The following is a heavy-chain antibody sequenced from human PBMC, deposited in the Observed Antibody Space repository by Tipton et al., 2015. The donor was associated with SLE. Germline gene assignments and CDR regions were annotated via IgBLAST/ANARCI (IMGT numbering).Heavy chain of an antibody. CDR3: ARGLRGVMTGDWFDP. Sequence: TLSLTCTVSGGSISSNNFFWSWLRQHPGKGLEWIGYIYYSGSAFYNPSLNSRLTISVDTSKNQFSLKLSSVTAADTAVYYCARGLRGVMTGDWFDPWGQGTLVTVSS. V-gene: IGHV4-31*03. D-gene: IGHD3-16*01. J-gene: IGHJ5*02. CDR1: GGSISSNNFF. CDR2: IYYSGSA.